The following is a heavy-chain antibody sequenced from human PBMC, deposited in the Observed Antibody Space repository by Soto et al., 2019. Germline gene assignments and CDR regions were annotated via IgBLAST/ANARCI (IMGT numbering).Heavy chain of an antibody. Sequence: ASVEGPCKASGYTFTGYYIHWVRQAPGQGLEWMGWINPNTGGTNYAQKFQGRVTMTRDTSISTAYMELSTLKSDDAAVYYCARLMDPYSGPHLDIWGQGTMVTVSS. CDR2: INPNTGGT. CDR3: ARLMDPYSGPHLDI. CDR1: GYTFTGYY. J-gene: IGHJ3*02. D-gene: IGHD1-26*01. V-gene: IGHV1-2*02.